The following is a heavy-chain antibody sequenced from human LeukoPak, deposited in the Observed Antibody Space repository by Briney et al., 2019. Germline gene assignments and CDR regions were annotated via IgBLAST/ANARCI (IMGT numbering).Heavy chain of an antibody. D-gene: IGHD2-2*01. J-gene: IGHJ4*02. V-gene: IGHV1-3*01. CDR3: ARESTVVPAFDY. Sequence: GASVKVSCKASGYTFTSYAMHWVRQAPGQRLEWMGWINAGNGNTKYSQKFQGRVTMTRDTSISTAYMELSRLRSDDTAVYYCARESTVVPAFDYWGQGTLVTVSS. CDR2: INAGNGNT. CDR1: GYTFTSYA.